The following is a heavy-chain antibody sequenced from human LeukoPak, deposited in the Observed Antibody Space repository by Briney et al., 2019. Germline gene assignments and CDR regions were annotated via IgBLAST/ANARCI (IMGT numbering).Heavy chain of an antibody. CDR3: ARTNCSGGSCYSRDYYGMDV. CDR1: GFTFDDYG. CDR2: INWNGGST. J-gene: IGHJ6*02. D-gene: IGHD2-15*01. V-gene: IGHV3-20*04. Sequence: GGSLRLSCAASGFTFDDYGMSWVRQAPGKGLEWVSGINWNGGSTGYADSVKGRFTISRVNAKNSLYLQMNSLRAEDTALYYCARTNCSGGSCYSRDYYGMDVWGQGTTVTVSS.